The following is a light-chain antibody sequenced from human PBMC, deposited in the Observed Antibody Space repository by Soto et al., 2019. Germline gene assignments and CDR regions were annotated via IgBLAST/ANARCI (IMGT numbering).Light chain of an antibody. CDR1: HSVSSN. V-gene: IGKV3-15*01. CDR2: AAS. CDR3: QQYDNWWT. Sequence: EVVMTQSPPSMSVSPGERATLSCRASHSVSSNLAWYQQKPGQAPRLLIYAASTRATGIPARFSGSGSGTEFTLTISSLQSEDFAVYYCQQYDNWWTFGQGTKVEIK. J-gene: IGKJ1*01.